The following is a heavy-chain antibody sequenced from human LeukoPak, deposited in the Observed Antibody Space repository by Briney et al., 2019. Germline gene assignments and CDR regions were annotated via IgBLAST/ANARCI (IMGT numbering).Heavy chain of an antibody. CDR2: MNPNSGNT. V-gene: IGHV1-8*01. CDR1: GYTFTSYD. D-gene: IGHD4-11*01. CDR3: ARDDNYGIFVNVDY. J-gene: IGHJ4*02. Sequence: ASVKVSCKASGYTFTSYDINWVRQATGQGLEGMGCMNPNSGNTGYAQKFQGRVTMTRSTSISTAYMELSSLRSDDTAVYYCARDDNYGIFVNVDYWGQGTLVTVSS.